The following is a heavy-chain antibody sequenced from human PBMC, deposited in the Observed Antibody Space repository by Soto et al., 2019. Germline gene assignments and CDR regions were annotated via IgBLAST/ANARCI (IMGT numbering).Heavy chain of an antibody. Sequence: SGPTLVNPTQTLTLTCTFSGFSLSTSGVGVGWISQPPGKAMEWLALKRYSPSLKSRLTITKDTSKNQVVLTMTNMDPVDTATYYCAHSFAASNYGDYEPINSFDYWGQGTLVTVSS. CDR2: K. CDR1: GFSLSTSGVG. V-gene: IGHV2-5*01. CDR3: AHSFAASNYGDYEPINSFDY. J-gene: IGHJ4*02. D-gene: IGHD4-17*01.